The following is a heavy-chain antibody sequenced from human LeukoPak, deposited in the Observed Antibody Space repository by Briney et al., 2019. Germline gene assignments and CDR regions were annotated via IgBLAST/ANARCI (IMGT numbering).Heavy chain of an antibody. CDR2: ISGSGGST. D-gene: IGHD2-21*02. J-gene: IGHJ3*02. CDR3: ARDLAVVTAHDAFDI. CDR1: GFTFSSYA. V-gene: IGHV3-23*01. Sequence: PGGSLRLSCAASGFTFSSYAMSWVRQAPGKELEWVSAISGSGGSTYYADSVKGRFTISRDNSKNTLYLQMNSLRAEDTAVYYCARDLAVVTAHDAFDIWGQGTMVTVSS.